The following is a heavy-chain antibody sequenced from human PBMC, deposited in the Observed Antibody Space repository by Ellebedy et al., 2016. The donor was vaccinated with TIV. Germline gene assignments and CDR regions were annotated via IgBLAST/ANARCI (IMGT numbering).Heavy chain of an antibody. Sequence: GGSLRLSXAASGFTFSSYGMHWVHQAPGKGLEWVAVIWYDGSNKYYADSAKGRFTISRDNSKNTLYLQMSSLRAEDTAVYYCAREPMVRGVIRRGYAMDVWGQGTTVTVSS. CDR3: AREPMVRGVIRRGYAMDV. CDR1: GFTFSSYG. J-gene: IGHJ6*02. D-gene: IGHD3-10*01. CDR2: IWYDGSNK. V-gene: IGHV3-33*01.